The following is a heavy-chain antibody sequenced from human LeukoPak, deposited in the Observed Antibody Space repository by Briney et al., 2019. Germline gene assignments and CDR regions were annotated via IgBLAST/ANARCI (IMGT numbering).Heavy chain of an antibody. CDR2: ISYDGSNK. J-gene: IGHJ4*02. Sequence: GGSLRLSCAASGFTFSSYGMHWVRQAPGKGLEWVAVISYDGSNKYYADSVKGRFTISRDNSKNTLYLQMNSLRAEDTAVYYCGAAAGTSPLDYWGQGTLVTVSS. V-gene: IGHV3-30*03. CDR3: GAAAGTSPLDY. CDR1: GFTFSSYG. D-gene: IGHD6-13*01.